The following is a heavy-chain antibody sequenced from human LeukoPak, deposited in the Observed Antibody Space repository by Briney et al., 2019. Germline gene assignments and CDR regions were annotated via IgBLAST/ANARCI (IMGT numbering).Heavy chain of an antibody. J-gene: IGHJ4*02. CDR3: AKGLYGDYDFNPYIDY. CDR2: ISSSSSYI. D-gene: IGHD4-17*01. V-gene: IGHV3-21*04. Sequence: GGSLRLSCAASGFTFSSYSMNWVRQAPGKGLEWVSSISSSSSYIYYADSVKGRFTISRDNSKNTVSLQMNSLRAEDTAVYYCAKGLYGDYDFNPYIDYWGQGTLVTVSS. CDR1: GFTFSSYS.